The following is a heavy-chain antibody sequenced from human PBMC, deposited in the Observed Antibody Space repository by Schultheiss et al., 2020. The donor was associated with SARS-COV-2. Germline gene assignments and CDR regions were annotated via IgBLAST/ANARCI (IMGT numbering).Heavy chain of an antibody. J-gene: IGHJ4*02. CDR1: GFTFSDHY. V-gene: IGHV3-72*01. Sequence: GESLKISCAASGFTFSDHYMDWVRQAPGKGLEWVGRTSHKADSYTTEYSASVKGRFTISRDDSKNSLFLQMNSLKTEDTAVYYCAALWGSGYYGYWGQGTLLTVSS. CDR3: AALWGSGYYGY. CDR2: TSHKADSYTT. D-gene: IGHD3-22*01.